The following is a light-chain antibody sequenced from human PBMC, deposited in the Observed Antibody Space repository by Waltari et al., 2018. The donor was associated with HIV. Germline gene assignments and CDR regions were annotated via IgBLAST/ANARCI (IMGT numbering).Light chain of an antibody. Sequence: QPVLTQSSSASASLGSSVKLTCTLSSGHSSYIIAWHQQQPGKAPWYLMKLEGSGGYNKGIGFPDRFSGSSSGADRYLTISNLQSEDEADYYCETWDSNTLVFGGGTKLTVL. CDR2: LEGSGGY. V-gene: IGLV4-60*03. CDR1: SGHSSYI. CDR3: ETWDSNTLV. J-gene: IGLJ3*02.